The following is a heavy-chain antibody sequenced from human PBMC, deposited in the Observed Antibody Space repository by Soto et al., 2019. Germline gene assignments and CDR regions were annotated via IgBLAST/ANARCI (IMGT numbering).Heavy chain of an antibody. D-gene: IGHD3-22*01. CDR1: AYTFTNYG. J-gene: IGHJ6*02. CDR2: INTYNGNT. V-gene: IGHV1-18*01. Sequence: ASVKVSCKASAYTFTNYGISWVRQAPGQGLEWMGWINTYNGNTNYAQKLQGRVTMTTDTPTNTAYMELRSLRAEDTAVYYCARFYYDSSGYLPSPYYYYYGMDVWGQGTTVTVSS. CDR3: ARFYYDSSGYLPSPYYYYYGMDV.